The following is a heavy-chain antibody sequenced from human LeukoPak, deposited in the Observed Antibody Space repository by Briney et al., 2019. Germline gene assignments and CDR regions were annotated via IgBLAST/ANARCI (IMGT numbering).Heavy chain of an antibody. CDR3: ARDRSYYSFDS. J-gene: IGHJ4*02. V-gene: IGHV3-20*01. CDR2: INRNGGST. Sequence: PGGSLRLSCAASGFTFDDHGMSWVRQTPGKGLEWVSGINRNGGSTTYADSVKGRFTISRDKAKKSLHLQMNSLRAEDTAFYHCARDRSYYSFDSWGQGTLVTVSS. CDR1: GFTFDDHG. D-gene: IGHD3-10*01.